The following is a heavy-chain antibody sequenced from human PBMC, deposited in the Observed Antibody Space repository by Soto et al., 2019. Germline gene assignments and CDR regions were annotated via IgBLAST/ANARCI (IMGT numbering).Heavy chain of an antibody. D-gene: IGHD1-1*01. CDR2: IYYSGST. Sequence: PSETLSLTCTVSGCSISSGGYYWSWIRQHPGKGLEWIGYIYYSGSTYYNPSLKSRVTISVDTSKNQFSLKMSSVTAADTAVYYCARLATRYYFDYWGQGTLVTVSS. CDR1: GCSISSGGYY. V-gene: IGHV4-31*03. CDR3: ARLATRYYFDY. J-gene: IGHJ4*02.